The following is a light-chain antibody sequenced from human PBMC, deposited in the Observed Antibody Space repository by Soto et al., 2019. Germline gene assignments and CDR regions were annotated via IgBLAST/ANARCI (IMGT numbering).Light chain of an antibody. CDR3: QQRINWPLT. CDR2: DAS. V-gene: IGKV3-11*01. CDR1: QSVSTF. Sequence: EIVLTQSPATLSLSPGERATLSCRAPQSVSTFLAWYQQKPGQAPRLLIYDASKRATGIPTRFSGSGSGTDFTITISSLEPEEFAVYYCQQRINWPLTFGGGTKVEIK. J-gene: IGKJ4*01.